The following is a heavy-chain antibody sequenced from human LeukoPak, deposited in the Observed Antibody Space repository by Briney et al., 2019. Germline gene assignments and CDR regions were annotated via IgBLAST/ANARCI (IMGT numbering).Heavy chain of an antibody. J-gene: IGHJ4*02. CDR3: AGSYCGGDCYLDY. V-gene: IGHV1-46*01. CDR2: INPSGGST. Sequence: ASVKVSCKASGYTFTSYYMHWVRQAPGQGLEWMAMINPSGGSTTYAQTFQGRVTMTRDTSISTAYMELSRLRSDDTAVYYCAGSYCGGDCYLDYWGQGTLVTVSS. CDR1: GYTFTSYY. D-gene: IGHD2-21*02.